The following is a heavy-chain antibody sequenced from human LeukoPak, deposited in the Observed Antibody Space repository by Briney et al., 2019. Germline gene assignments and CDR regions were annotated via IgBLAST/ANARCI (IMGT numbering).Heavy chain of an antibody. CDR2: IKQDGSEK. V-gene: IGHV3-7*01. Sequence: GGSLRLSCAASGFTFSSYWMSWVRQAPGKGLEWVANIKQDGSEKYYVDSVKGRFTISRDNAKKSQYLQMNSLRAEDTAVYYCARYGSGSYYYYYGVDVWGQGTTVTVSS. CDR1: GFTFSSYW. J-gene: IGHJ6*02. CDR3: ARYGSGSYYYYYGVDV. D-gene: IGHD3-10*01.